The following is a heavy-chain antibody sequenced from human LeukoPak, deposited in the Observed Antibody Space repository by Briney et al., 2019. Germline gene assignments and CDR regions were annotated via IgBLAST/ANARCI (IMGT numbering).Heavy chain of an antibody. V-gene: IGHV3-30*01. CDR3: ARDSGKIRVGATMMFDY. J-gene: IGHJ4*02. Sequence: GRSLRLSCAASGFTFSSYAMHWVRQAPGKGLEWVAVISYDGSNKYYADSVKGRFTISRDNYKNTLYLQMNSLRAEDTGVYYCARDSGKIRVGATMMFDYWGQGTLVTVSS. D-gene: IGHD1-26*01. CDR1: GFTFSSYA. CDR2: ISYDGSNK.